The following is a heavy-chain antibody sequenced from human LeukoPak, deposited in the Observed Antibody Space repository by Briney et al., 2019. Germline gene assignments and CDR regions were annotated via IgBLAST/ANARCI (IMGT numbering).Heavy chain of an antibody. CDR2: INPSGGST. J-gene: IGHJ4*02. Sequence: ASVKVSCKASGYTFTSYYMHWVRQAPGQGLEWMGIINPSGGSTSYAQKFQGRVTMTRDTSTSTVYMELSSLRSEDTAVYFCARDALNYDQPWGIYRYFDSWGQGTLVTVSS. D-gene: IGHD3-16*02. V-gene: IGHV1-46*01. CDR1: GYTFTSYY. CDR3: ARDALNYDQPWGIYRYFDS.